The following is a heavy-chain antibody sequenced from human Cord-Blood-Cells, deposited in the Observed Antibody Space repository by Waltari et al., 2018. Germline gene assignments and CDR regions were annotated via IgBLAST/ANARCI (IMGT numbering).Heavy chain of an antibody. CDR2: IIPMFGTA. D-gene: IGHD2-2*01. CDR1: GGTFSSYA. J-gene: IGHJ2*01. V-gene: IGHV1-69*06. CDR3: ARASGIVVVPAANRNGYFDL. Sequence: QVQLVQSGAEVKKPGSSVKVSCKASGGTFSSYAISWVRQAPGQGLEWMGGIIPMFGTANDAQKFQGRVTITADKSTSTAYMELSSLRSEDTAVYYCARASGIVVVPAANRNGYFDLWGRGTLVTVSS.